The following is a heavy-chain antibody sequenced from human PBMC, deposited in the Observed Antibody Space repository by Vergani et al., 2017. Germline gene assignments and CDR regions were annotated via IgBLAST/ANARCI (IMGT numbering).Heavy chain of an antibody. CDR3: ARDRHSRDWSHSLSHFDY. V-gene: IGHV1-69*12. J-gene: IGHJ4*02. CDR2: IIPIFGTA. D-gene: IGHD6-19*01. Sequence: QVQLVQSGAEVKKPGSSVKVSCKASGGTFSSYAISWVRQAPGQGLEWMGGIIPIFGTANYAQKFQGRVTVTADESTSTAYMELSSLRSEDTAVYYCARDRHSRDWSHSLSHFDYWGQGTLVTVSS. CDR1: GGTFSSYA.